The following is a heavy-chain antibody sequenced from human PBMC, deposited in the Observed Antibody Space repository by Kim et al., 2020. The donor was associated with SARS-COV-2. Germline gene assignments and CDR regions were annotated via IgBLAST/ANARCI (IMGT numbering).Heavy chain of an antibody. Sequence: SETLSLTCTVSGGSISSYYWSWIRQPPGKGLEWIGYIYYSGSTNYNPSLKSRITISVDTSKNQFSLKLSSVTAADTAVYYCARAGVLGGYDYWGQGTLVTVSS. CDR2: IYYSGST. V-gene: IGHV4-59*13. CDR3: ARAGVLGGYDY. J-gene: IGHJ4*02. CDR1: GGSISSYY. D-gene: IGHD2-8*01.